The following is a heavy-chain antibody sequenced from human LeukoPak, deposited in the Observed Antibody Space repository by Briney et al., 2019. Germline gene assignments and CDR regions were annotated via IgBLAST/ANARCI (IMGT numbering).Heavy chain of an antibody. CDR1: GLTFSIYG. CDR3: AKDIGPGIVYGMDV. D-gene: IGHD1-26*01. CDR2: ISSGSTTI. V-gene: IGHV3-48*04. Sequence: GGSLTLSCGASGLTFSIYGMNWVRQAPGKGLEWVAYISSGSTTIYYADSVKGRFTIPRDHAKNSLYLQMNSLRAEDTALYYCAKDIGPGIVYGMDVWGQGTTVTVSS. J-gene: IGHJ6*02.